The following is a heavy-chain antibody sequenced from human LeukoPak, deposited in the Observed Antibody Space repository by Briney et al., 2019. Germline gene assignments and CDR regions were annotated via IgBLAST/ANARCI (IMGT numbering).Heavy chain of an antibody. CDR3: ARGGYYYLDV. Sequence: SETLSLTCAVSGGSMNPYYWSWIRQPPGKGLEWIAYISYSGTIKYNPSLQSRVIISVDTSKNHFSLKLSSVTTADTAVYYCARGGYYYLDVWGKGTTVTVSS. CDR2: ISYSGTI. CDR1: GGSMNPYY. V-gene: IGHV4-59*01. J-gene: IGHJ6*03.